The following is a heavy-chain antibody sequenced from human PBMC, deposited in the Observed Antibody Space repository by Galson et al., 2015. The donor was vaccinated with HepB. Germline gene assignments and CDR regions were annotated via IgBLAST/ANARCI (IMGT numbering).Heavy chain of an antibody. CDR2: INRSGST. Sequence: SETLSLTCTVYGGSFSTNYWTWIRQTPGKDLEWIGEINRSGSTKFNPSLQSRVPLSIATPKNQFSLTMISVTAADTAVYYCARGRNLWFGELLSPPYYYYGMDVWGQGTAVTVSS. CDR3: ARGRNLWFGELLSPPYYYYGMDV. V-gene: IGHV4-34*01. D-gene: IGHD3-10*01. J-gene: IGHJ6*02. CDR1: GGSFSTNY.